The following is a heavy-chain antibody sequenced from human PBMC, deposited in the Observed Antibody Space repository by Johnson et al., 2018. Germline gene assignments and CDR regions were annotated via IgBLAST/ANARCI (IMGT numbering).Heavy chain of an antibody. CDR1: GFPFSSYG. J-gene: IGHJ1*01. D-gene: IGHD3-10*01. V-gene: IGHV3-30*18. CDR2: ISYDGMNK. CDR3: AKGDYFGRSALAEYFQH. Sequence: QVQLVESGGGVVQXGRSLRLXCAASGFPFSSYGMHWGRQAPGKGLEGVALISYDGMNKYYADSVKGRFTISRDNSKNTLYLQMNSLSAEDTAVYYCAKGDYFGRSALAEYFQHWGQGTLVTVSS.